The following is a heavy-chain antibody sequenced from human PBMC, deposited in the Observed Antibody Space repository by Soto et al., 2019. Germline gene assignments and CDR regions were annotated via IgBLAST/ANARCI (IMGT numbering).Heavy chain of an antibody. V-gene: IGHV3-53*02. J-gene: IGHJ4*02. CDR2: IYAGGST. Sequence: EVQLVETGGGLTQPGGSLRLSCENSGFTVNSDYMSWVRQAPGKGLEWVSIIYAGGSTYYADSVRGRFTISSDNSRNTLYLQMNSLRVEDTALYYCARSFDYGYIHHWVQGTLVTVSS. D-gene: IGHD3-10*01. CDR1: GFTVNSDY. CDR3: ARSFDYGYIHH.